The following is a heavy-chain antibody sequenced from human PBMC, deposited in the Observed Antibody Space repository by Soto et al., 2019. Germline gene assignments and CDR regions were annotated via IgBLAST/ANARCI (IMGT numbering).Heavy chain of an antibody. CDR2: ISTSGTT. J-gene: IGHJ5*02. CDR3: AREAGPDRWFDP. V-gene: IGHV4-4*07. CDR1: GASISSYS. D-gene: IGHD6-19*01. Sequence: SETLSLTXTVSGASISSYSWTWIRQPAGKGLDWIGRISTSGTTNYNPSLKSRVTMSVDTSKNHFSLNLSSVTAADTAVYYCAREAGPDRWFDPWGQGTLVTVSS.